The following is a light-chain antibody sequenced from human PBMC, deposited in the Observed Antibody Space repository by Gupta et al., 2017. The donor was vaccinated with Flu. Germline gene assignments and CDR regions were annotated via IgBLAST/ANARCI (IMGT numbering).Light chain of an antibody. Sequence: ERATLSCRASQIVSSNFLSCYWQRPGQAPRLLIYGASSRAAGIPDRFSGGGSGTDFTLTIDRLEPEDFAIYYCQQYGASPWTFGQGTKVEIK. CDR1: QIVSSNF. CDR3: QQYGASPWT. V-gene: IGKV3-20*01. CDR2: GAS. J-gene: IGKJ1*01.